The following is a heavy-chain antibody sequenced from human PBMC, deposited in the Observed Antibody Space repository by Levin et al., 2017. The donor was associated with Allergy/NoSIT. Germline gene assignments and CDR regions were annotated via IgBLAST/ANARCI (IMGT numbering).Heavy chain of an antibody. J-gene: IGHJ3*01. CDR2: IDIAGDT. V-gene: IGHV3-13*01. Sequence: QAGGSLRLSCVASGSAFSSYDMHWVRQVTGKGLEWVSAIDIAGDTFYPDSMKGRFTISRENAKHSLYLQMNNLRVGDTAVYYCARAVDTYHDGLDLWGQGTLVTVSS. D-gene: IGHD5-18*01. CDR1: GSAFSSYD. CDR3: ARAVDTYHDGLDL.